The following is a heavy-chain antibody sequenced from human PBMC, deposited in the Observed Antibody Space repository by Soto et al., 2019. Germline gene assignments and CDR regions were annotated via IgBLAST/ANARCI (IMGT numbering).Heavy chain of an antibody. J-gene: IGHJ4*02. CDR2: IYYSGIT. CDR3: ATEKTVAGFDY. V-gene: IGHV4-59*01. D-gene: IGHD6-19*01. Sequence: PSQTLALPCTLYASCISSCYCRWIRQHPGKGLEWIGYIYYSGITNYNPSLKSRVTISVDTSKNQFSLKLSSVTAADTAVYYCATEKTVAGFDYWGQGTLVTVS. CDR1: ASCISSCY.